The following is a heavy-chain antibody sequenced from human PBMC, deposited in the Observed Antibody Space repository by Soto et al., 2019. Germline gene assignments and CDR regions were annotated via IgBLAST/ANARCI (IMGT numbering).Heavy chain of an antibody. CDR2: IYYSGTT. CDR1: GGSMIRYY. D-gene: IGHD4-4*01. J-gene: IGHJ5*02. V-gene: IGHV4-59*04. Sequence: PSETLSLTCTVSGGSMIRYYWSWIRQPPGRGLEWIGFIYYSGTTYYNPSLKSRVTISVDTSKNQFSLKLSSVTAADTAVYYCARHPSNFWFDPWGQGTLVTVSS. CDR3: ARHPSNFWFDP.